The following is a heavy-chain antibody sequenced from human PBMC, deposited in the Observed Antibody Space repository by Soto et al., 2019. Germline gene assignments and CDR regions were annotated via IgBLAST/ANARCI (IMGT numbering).Heavy chain of an antibody. J-gene: IGHJ4*03. CDR2: IWYDGSNK. CDR3: ARDRGSGSYFPYFDY. Sequence: GGSLRLSCAASGFTFSSYGMHWVRQAPGKGLEWVAVIWYDGSNKYYADSVKGRFTISRDNSKNTLYLQMNSLRAEDTAVYYCARDRGSGSYFPYFDYWGQGTTITVSS. V-gene: IGHV3-33*01. D-gene: IGHD1-26*01. CDR1: GFTFSSYG.